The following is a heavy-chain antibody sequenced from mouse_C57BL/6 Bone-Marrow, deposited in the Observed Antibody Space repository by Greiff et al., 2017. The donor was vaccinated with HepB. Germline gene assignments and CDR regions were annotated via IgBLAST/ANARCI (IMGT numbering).Heavy chain of an antibody. V-gene: IGHV7-3*01. CDR2: IRNKANGYTT. CDR1: GFTFTDYY. Sequence: EVKLMESGGGLVQPGGSLSLSCAASGFTFTDYYMSWVRQPPGKALEWLGFIRNKANGYTTEYSASVKGRFTISRDNSQSILYLQMNALRAEDSATYYCARSPSYYGSSYGYFDVWGTGTTVTVSS. J-gene: IGHJ1*03. CDR3: ARSPSYYGSSYGYFDV. D-gene: IGHD1-1*01.